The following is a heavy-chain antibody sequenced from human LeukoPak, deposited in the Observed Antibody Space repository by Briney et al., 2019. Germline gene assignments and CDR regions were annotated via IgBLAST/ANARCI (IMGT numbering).Heavy chain of an antibody. CDR3: ARVNTMVRGVILDPKNWFDP. V-gene: IGHV3-74*01. J-gene: IGHJ5*02. Sequence: ESLRLSCAASGFTFSSYWMHWVRQAPGKGLVWVSRINSDGSSTSYADSVKGRFTISRDNAKNTLYLQMNSLRAEDTAVYYCARVNTMVRGVILDPKNWFDPWSQGTLVTVSS. CDR1: GFTFSSYW. D-gene: IGHD3-10*01. CDR2: INSDGSST.